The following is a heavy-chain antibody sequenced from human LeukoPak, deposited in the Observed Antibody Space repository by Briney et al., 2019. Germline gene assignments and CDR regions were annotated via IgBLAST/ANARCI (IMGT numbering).Heavy chain of an antibody. D-gene: IGHD4-17*01. V-gene: IGHV4-34*01. CDR2: INHSGST. CDR3: ARESTVTFDY. J-gene: IGHJ4*02. Sequence: PSETLSLTCAVYGGSFSGYYWSWIRQPPGKGLEWIGEINHSGSTNYNPSLKSRVTISADTSKNQFSLKLSSVTAADTAVYYCARESTVTFDYWGQGTLVTVSS. CDR1: GGSFSGYY.